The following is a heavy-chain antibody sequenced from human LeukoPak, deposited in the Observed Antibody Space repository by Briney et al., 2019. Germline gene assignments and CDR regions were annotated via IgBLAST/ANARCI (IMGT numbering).Heavy chain of an antibody. J-gene: IGHJ2*01. Sequence: SETLSLTCTVSGSSISSYYWSWIRQPPGRGLEWIGYIYYSGSTSYNPSLKSRVTISVDTSKNQFSLKLSSVTAADMAVYYCARTTWIAVADYWYFDLWGRGTLVTVSS. CDR2: IYYSGST. CDR3: ARTTWIAVADYWYFDL. D-gene: IGHD6-19*01. V-gene: IGHV4-59*01. CDR1: GSSISSYY.